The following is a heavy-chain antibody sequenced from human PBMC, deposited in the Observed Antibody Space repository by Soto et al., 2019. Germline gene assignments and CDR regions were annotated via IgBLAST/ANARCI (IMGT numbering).Heavy chain of an antibody. CDR3: ARMRFGEGPYWFDP. V-gene: IGHV4-61*01. Sequence: QVQLQESGPGLVKPSETLSLTCTGSGGFVSSASYFWSWIRQPPGKEMEFIAYVYYTGTTEYSPSLKSRASISLDTSKNQFSLNLSSVTTADTAIYYCARMRFGEGPYWFDPWGQGILVTVS. D-gene: IGHD3-3*01. J-gene: IGHJ5*02. CDR1: GGFVSSASYF. CDR2: VYYTGTT.